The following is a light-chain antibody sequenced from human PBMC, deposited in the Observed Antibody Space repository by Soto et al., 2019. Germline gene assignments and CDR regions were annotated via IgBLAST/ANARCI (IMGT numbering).Light chain of an antibody. J-gene: IGKJ1*01. Sequence: DIQMTQSPSTLSASVGDRVTITCRASQSISSWLAWYQQKPGKAPKLLIYKASSLESGVPSRFXXXXXXXXXXXXISSLQPDDFATYYCQQYNSYSETFGQGTKVEIK. CDR2: KAS. CDR1: QSISSW. CDR3: QQYNSYSET. V-gene: IGKV1-5*03.